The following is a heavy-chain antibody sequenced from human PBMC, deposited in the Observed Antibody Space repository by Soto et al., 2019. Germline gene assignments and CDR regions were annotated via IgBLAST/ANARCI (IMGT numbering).Heavy chain of an antibody. D-gene: IGHD2-21*01. CDR3: VRLDGDRYDVHGYLGRH. CDR2: MNMDGNRI. Sequence: VQLVESGGGLVQPGGSLRLSCAASGFTFSSYWMHWVRQAPGKGLEWVSRMNMDGNRISYVDSVKGLCTISRDNAKNTFYMEMNSARVEDTAVYYCVRLDGDRYDVHGYLGRHWGQGSLVTVSS. CDR1: GFTFSSYW. V-gene: IGHV3-74*01. J-gene: IGHJ4*02.